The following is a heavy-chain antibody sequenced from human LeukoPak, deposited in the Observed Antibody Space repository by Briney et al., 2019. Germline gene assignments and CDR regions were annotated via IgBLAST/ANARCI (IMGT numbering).Heavy chain of an antibody. J-gene: IGHJ4*02. CDR1: GYSFTSYV. D-gene: IGHD1-26*01. V-gene: IGHV5-51*01. CDR2: IYPGESDT. CDR3: ARVELFDYFDC. Sequence: GESLKSSGKSSGYSFTSYVIGWVRQTPRKGLEWMGIIYPGESDTRYIPSFQGQVTISADKSISTAYLEWSGLKASDTPMYYCARVELFDYFDCWGQGTLVTVSS.